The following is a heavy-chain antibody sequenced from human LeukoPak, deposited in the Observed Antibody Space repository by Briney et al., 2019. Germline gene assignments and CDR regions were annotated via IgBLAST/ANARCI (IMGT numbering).Heavy chain of an antibody. CDR2: ISGSSGTI. CDR1: GFSFNDYD. V-gene: IGHV3-48*01. Sequence: PGGSLRLSCAASGFSFNDYDMHWVRQGQGKGLDWVSYISGSSGTIHYADSVRGRFTISRDNVKKSLYLYMNNLRAEDTAVYYCVGFGAYGGLWGQGTVVTVSP. D-gene: IGHD4-23*01. CDR3: VGFGAYGGL. J-gene: IGHJ4*02.